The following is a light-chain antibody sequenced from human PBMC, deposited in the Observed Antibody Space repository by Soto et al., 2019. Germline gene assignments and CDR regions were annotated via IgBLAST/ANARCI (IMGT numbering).Light chain of an antibody. J-gene: IGLJ2*01. CDR3: GTWDNSLSAGI. V-gene: IGLV1-51*01. CDR1: SSNIGDNF. Sequence: QSVLTQPPSVSAAPGQKVTISCSGSSSNIGDNFVSWYQQLPGTAPKLLIYDNNKRPSGIPDRLSGSKSGTSATLGITGLQTGDEADYYCGTWDNSLSAGIFGGGTKVTVL. CDR2: DNN.